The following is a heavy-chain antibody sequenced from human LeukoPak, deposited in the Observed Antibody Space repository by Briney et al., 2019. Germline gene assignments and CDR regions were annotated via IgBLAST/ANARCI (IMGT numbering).Heavy chain of an antibody. CDR3: ARDKNKRLRGVITELYYYYGMDV. CDR1: GGTFSSYA. D-gene: IGHD3-10*01. CDR2: IIPIFGTA. J-gene: IGHJ6*04. V-gene: IGHV1-69*13. Sequence: SVKVSCTASGGTFSSYAISWVRQAPGQGLEWMGGIIPIFGTANYAQKFQGRVTITADESTSTAYMELSSLRSEDTAVYYCARDKNKRLRGVITELYYYYGMDVWGKGTTVTVSS.